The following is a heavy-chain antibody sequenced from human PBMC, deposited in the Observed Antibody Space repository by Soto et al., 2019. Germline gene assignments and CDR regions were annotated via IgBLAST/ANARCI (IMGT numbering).Heavy chain of an antibody. CDR3: ARALAIAAAETGIDY. CDR1: GYTFTSYA. Sequence: GASVKVSCKASGYTFTSYAMHWVRQAPGQRLEWMGWINAGNGNTKYSQKFQGRVTITRDTSASTAYMELSSLRSEDTAVYYCARALAIAAAETGIDYWGQGTLVTVS. V-gene: IGHV1-3*01. J-gene: IGHJ4*02. D-gene: IGHD6-13*01. CDR2: INAGNGNT.